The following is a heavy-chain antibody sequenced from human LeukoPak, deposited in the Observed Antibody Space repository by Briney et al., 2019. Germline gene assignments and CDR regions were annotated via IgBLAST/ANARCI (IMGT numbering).Heavy chain of an antibody. CDR2: IPYDGSNE. Sequence: PGGSLRLSCAASGFTFSTYGMHWVRQAPGKGLEWVAFIPYDGSNEYYADSVKGRFTISRDNAKNSLYLQMNSLRAEDTAVYYCARMRRRIAAAAHLDYWGQGTLVTVSS. CDR1: GFTFSTYG. CDR3: ARMRRRIAAAAHLDY. D-gene: IGHD6-13*01. J-gene: IGHJ4*02. V-gene: IGHV3-30*02.